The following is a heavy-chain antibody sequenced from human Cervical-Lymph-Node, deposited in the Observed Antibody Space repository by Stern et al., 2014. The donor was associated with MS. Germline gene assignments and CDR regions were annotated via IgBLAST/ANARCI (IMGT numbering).Heavy chain of an antibody. CDR2: IIPLFGTT. CDR1: GDTFINFG. J-gene: IGHJ6*02. Sequence: VQLVESGAEVKKPGSSVKVSCTASGDTFINFGVSWVRQAPGQGLEWMGGIIPLFGTTHSGQKIQGRLTINADESATTVYMELSSLRSEDTAVYYCARDNDDNGMDVWGQGTTVTVSS. CDR3: ARDNDDNGMDV. D-gene: IGHD1-1*01. V-gene: IGHV1-69*01.